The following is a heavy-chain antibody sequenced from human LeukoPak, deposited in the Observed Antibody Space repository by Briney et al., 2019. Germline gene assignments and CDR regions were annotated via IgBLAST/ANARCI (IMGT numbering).Heavy chain of an antibody. V-gene: IGHV1-2*02. CDR3: ARVHGVPAALSGFGY. D-gene: IGHD2-2*01. J-gene: IGHJ4*02. CDR2: INPNSGGT. Sequence: ASVKVSCKASGYTFTGYYMHWVRQAPGQGLEWMGWINPNSGGTNYAQKFQGRVTMTRDTSISTAYMELSRLRSDDTAVYYCARVHGVPAALSGFGYWGQGTLVTVSS. CDR1: GYTFTGYY.